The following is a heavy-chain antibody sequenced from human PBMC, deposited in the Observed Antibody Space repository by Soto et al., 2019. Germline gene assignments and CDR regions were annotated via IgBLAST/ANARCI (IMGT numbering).Heavy chain of an antibody. V-gene: IGHV1-2*04. D-gene: IGHD2-8*01. J-gene: IGHJ6*02. Sequence: ASVKVSCKASGYSFTDYHIHWVRQAPGQGLEWLGRINPKSGGTSTAQKFQGWVTMTTDTSISTASIELTRLTSDDTAIYYCARGDSTDCSNGVCSFFYNHDMDVWGQGTTVTVSS. CDR1: GYSFTDYH. CDR3: ARGDSTDCSNGVCSFFYNHDMDV. CDR2: INPKSGGT.